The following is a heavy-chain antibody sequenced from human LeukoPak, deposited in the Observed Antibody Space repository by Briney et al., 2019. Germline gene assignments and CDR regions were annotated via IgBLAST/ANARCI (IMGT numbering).Heavy chain of an antibody. Sequence: PGGSLRLSCVGSGFVFTSFWMSWVRQAPGMGLEWVANIKEDGREKYYVDSVKGRFTISRDNAKNSLDLQMNNLRVEDTAVYYCATSQTTSGRYGNAFDIWGQGTTVTVSS. V-gene: IGHV3-7*01. CDR1: GFVFTSFW. CDR3: ATSQTTSGRYGNAFDI. D-gene: IGHD6-19*01. CDR2: IKEDGREK. J-gene: IGHJ3*02.